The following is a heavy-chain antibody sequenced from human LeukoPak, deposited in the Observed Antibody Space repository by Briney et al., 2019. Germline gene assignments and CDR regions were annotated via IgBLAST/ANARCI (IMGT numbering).Heavy chain of an antibody. CDR3: ARSGSSSPSNWFDP. V-gene: IGHV3-11*06. CDR1: GFTFSDYY. Sequence: PGGSLRLSCAASGFTFSDYYMSWIRQAPGKGLEWVSYISSSSSYTNYADSVKGRFTISRDNAKDSLYLQMNSLRAEDTAVYYCARSGSSSPSNWFDPWGQGTLVTVSS. J-gene: IGHJ5*02. CDR2: ISSSSSYT. D-gene: IGHD6-6*01.